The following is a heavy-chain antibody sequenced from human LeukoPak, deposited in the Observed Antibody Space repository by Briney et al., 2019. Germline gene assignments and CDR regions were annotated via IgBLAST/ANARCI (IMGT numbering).Heavy chain of an antibody. CDR3: ARGYDSSGLCDY. CDR1: GGSISSYY. J-gene: IGHJ4*02. CDR2: IYYSGST. V-gene: IGHV4-59*08. D-gene: IGHD3-22*01. Sequence: SETLSLTCTVSGGSISSYYWSWIRQPPGKGLERIGYIYYSGSTNYNPSLKSRVTISVDTSKNQFSLKLSSVTAADTAVYYCARGYDSSGLCDYWGQGTLVTVSS.